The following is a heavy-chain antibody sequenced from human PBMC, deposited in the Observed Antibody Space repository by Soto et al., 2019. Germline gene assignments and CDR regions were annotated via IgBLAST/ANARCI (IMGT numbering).Heavy chain of an antibody. CDR3: AKDKDGVITRCHFDY. CDR2: LNGGGSNT. Sequence: EGQFLQSGGGLVQPGGSLRLSCTGSGFIFSSYAMSWVRQAPGKGLEWISGLNGGGSNTLYADSVKGRFTISRDNFKNTLYLQMNSLRAEDTAVYYCAKDKDGVITRCHFDYWGQGNLVTVSS. J-gene: IGHJ4*02. CDR1: GFIFSSYA. D-gene: IGHD3-22*01. V-gene: IGHV3-23*01.